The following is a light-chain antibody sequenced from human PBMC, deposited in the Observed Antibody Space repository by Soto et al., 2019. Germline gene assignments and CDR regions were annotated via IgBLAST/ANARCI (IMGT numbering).Light chain of an antibody. CDR3: SSYTNTNTVV. CDR1: SGDVGGHDY. J-gene: IGLJ2*01. V-gene: IGLV2-14*03. Sequence: QSALTQVASVSGSHGQSIPISCTGTSGDVGGHDYVSWYQQYPGKAPKLMIYNGNYRPSGVSNRFSGSTSGNTASLTISGLQAEDEDNYYCSSYTNTNTVVFGGGTKLTVL. CDR2: NGN.